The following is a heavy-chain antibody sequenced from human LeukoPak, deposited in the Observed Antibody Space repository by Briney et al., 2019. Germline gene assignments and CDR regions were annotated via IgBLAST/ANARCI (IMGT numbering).Heavy chain of an antibody. D-gene: IGHD2-21*02. CDR1: GYTFTSYA. J-gene: IGHJ4*02. CDR2: INTNTGNP. V-gene: IGHV7-4-1*02. CDR3: ARGGDDSPWVFGY. Sequence: ASVTVSFTASGYTFTSYAMNWVRQAPGQGLEWMGWINTNTGNPTYAQGFTGRFVFSLDTSVSTAYLQISSLTAEDTAVYYCARGGDDSPWVFGYWGQGTLVTVSS.